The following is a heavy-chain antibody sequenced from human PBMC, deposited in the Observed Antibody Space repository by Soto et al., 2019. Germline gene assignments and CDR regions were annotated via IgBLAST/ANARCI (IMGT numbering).Heavy chain of an antibody. Sequence: QVKLVQSGAEVKKPGASVKVSCKASGYTFTSYAMHWVRQAPGQRLEWMGWINAGNGNTKYSQKFQGRVTITRDTSASTAYMELSSLRSEDTAVYYCARKPLDYDFWSGPSGNYFDYWGQGTLVTVSS. D-gene: IGHD3-3*01. CDR1: GYTFTSYA. CDR2: INAGNGNT. J-gene: IGHJ4*02. V-gene: IGHV1-3*01. CDR3: ARKPLDYDFWSGPSGNYFDY.